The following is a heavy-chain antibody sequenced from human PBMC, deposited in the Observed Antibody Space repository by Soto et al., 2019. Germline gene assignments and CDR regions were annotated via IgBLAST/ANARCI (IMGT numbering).Heavy chain of an antibody. CDR2: IYPGDSDT. J-gene: IGHJ6*02. CDR3: ARHLRSYDFFQYYYGIDV. D-gene: IGHD3-16*01. V-gene: IGHV5-51*01. Sequence: PGESLKISCSGSGYNYNLHWISWVRQKPGRGLEWMGIIYPGDSDTRYNPSFQGQVTISVDKSINTAYLQWDSLEASDTATYYCARHLRSYDFFQYYYGIDVWGQGSKVTVSS. CDR1: GYNYNLHW.